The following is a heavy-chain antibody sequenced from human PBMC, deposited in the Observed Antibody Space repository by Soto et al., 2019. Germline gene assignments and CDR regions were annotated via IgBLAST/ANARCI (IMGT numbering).Heavy chain of an antibody. D-gene: IGHD2-2*01. CDR3: ARARIVVVPAAPFDP. J-gene: IGHJ5*02. V-gene: IGHV4-31*03. CDR1: GGSISSGGYY. CDR2: IYYSGST. Sequence: SETLSLTCTVSGGSISSGGYYWSWIRQHPGKGLEWIGYIYYSGSTYYNTSLKSRVTISVDTSKNQFSLKLSSVTAADTSVYYCARARIVVVPAAPFDPWGQGTLVTVSS.